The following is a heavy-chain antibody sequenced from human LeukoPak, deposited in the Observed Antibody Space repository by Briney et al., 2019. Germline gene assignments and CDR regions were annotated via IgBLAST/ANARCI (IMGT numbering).Heavy chain of an antibody. CDR1: GFTFSDYY. V-gene: IGHV3-11*04. D-gene: IGHD2-2*01. J-gene: IGHJ3*02. Sequence: GGSLRLSCAASGFTFSDYYMSWIRQAPGKGLEWVSYISSSGSTIYYADSVKGRFTISRDNAKNSLYLQMNSLRAEDTAVYYCARAPRAKDIVVVPAAFDIWGQGTMVTVSS. CDR3: ARAPRAKDIVVVPAAFDI. CDR2: ISSSGSTI.